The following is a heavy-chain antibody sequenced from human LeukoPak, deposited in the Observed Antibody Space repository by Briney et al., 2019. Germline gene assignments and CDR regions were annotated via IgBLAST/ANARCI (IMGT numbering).Heavy chain of an antibody. J-gene: IGHJ5*02. Sequence: PSETLSLTCTVSGGSISSGSYYWSWIRQPPGKGLEWIGEINHSGSTNYNPSLKSRVTISVDTSKNQFSLKLSSVTAADTAVYYCARGLGIFGVSWFDPWGQGTLVTVSS. CDR1: GGSISSGSYY. D-gene: IGHD3-3*01. CDR3: ARGLGIFGVSWFDP. CDR2: INHSGST. V-gene: IGHV4-39*07.